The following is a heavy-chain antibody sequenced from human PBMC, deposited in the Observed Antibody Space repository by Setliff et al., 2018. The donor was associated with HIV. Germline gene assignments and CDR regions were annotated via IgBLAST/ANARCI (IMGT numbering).Heavy chain of an antibody. CDR1: GGSISSGSYY. V-gene: IGHV4-61*09. CDR2: IYTSGST. Sequence: SETLSLTCTVSGGSISSGSYYWSWIWQPAGKGLEWIGHIYTSGSTNYNPSLKSRVTISVDTSKNQFSLKLSSVTAADTAVYYCARDWGGPLDYWGQGTLVTV. D-gene: IGHD7-27*01. J-gene: IGHJ4*02. CDR3: ARDWGGPLDY.